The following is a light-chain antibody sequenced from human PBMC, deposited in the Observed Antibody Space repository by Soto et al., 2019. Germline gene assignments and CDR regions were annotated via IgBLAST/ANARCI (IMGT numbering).Light chain of an antibody. CDR3: QQYLAIPRT. CDR2: WAS. CDR1: QSVIYSANNKNC. Sequence: DIVMTQSPDSLAVPLRERATINCKSSQSVIYSANNKNCLALYQQKPGQPPKVLIYWASTRESGVPDRLSGGGSGTDFTLTISSLQAEDVAVYYCQQYLAIPRTFGQGTKVDIK. J-gene: IGKJ1*01. V-gene: IGKV4-1*01.